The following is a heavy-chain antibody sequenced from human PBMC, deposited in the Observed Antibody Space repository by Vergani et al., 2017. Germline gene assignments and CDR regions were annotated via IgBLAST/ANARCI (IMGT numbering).Heavy chain of an antibody. D-gene: IGHD3-9*01. Sequence: EVQLVESGGGLVKPGGSLRLSCAASGFTFSNAWMSWVRQAPGKGLEWVGRIKSKTDGGTTDYAAPVKGRFTISRDDSKNTLYLQMNSLKTEDTAVYYCTTDWGDYDILTGYQSWGQGTRVTVSS. CDR3: TTDWGDYDILTGYQS. CDR1: GFTFSNAW. CDR2: IKSKTDGGTT. J-gene: IGHJ4*02. V-gene: IGHV3-15*01.